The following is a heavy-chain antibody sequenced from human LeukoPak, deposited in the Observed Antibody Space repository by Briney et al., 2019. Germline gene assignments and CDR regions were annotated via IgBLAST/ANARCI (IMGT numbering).Heavy chain of an antibody. CDR3: AKANYYDSSGYY. V-gene: IGHV3-23*01. D-gene: IGHD3-22*01. J-gene: IGHJ4*02. CDR1: GFTFSSYA. CDR2: ISGSGGST. Sequence: GGSPRLSCAASGFTFSSYAMSWVRQAPGKGLEWVSSISGSGGSTYYADSVKGRFTVSRDNSKNTLYLQMNSLRAEDTAVYYCAKANYYDSSGYYWGQGTLVTVSS.